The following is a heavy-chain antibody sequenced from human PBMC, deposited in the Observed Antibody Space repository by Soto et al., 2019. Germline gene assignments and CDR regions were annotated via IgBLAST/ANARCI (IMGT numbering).Heavy chain of an antibody. V-gene: IGHV1-8*01. CDR1: GYTFTSYD. D-gene: IGHD2-2*01. J-gene: IGHJ5*02. CDR3: ARDRCSSTSCSINWFDP. Sequence: ASVKVSCKASGYTFTSYDINWVRQATGQGLEWMGWMNPNSGNTGYAQKFQGRVTMTRNTSISTAYMELSSLRSEDTAVYYCARDRCSSTSCSINWFDPWGQGTLVTVSS. CDR2: MNPNSGNT.